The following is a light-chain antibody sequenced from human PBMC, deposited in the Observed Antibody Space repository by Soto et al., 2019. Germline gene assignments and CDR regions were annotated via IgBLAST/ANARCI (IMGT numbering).Light chain of an antibody. V-gene: IGLV2-14*01. CDR1: SNDVGAYNY. CDR2: EVS. J-gene: IGLJ1*01. Sequence: QSVLPQPASVSGSPGQSITISCTGTSNDVGAYNYGSWYQQHPGKAPRLMISEVSNRPSGVSDRFSGSKSGNMASLTISGLQAEDEADYYCISYTSRNIPDVFGTGTKLTVL. CDR3: ISYTSRNIPDV.